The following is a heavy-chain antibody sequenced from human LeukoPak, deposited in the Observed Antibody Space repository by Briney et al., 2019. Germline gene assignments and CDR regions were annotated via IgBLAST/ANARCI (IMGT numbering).Heavy chain of an antibody. CDR1: GLTFINYS. D-gene: IGHD3-22*01. CDR2: ISSSSSTI. Sequence: YPGGALILAFSTSGLTFINYSSTRVRQTPAKGLEWVSHISSSSSTIYYVDCVKGRFTISRDNAKNTLYLQMNSLRAEDTAVYCCAKERAPRYDSSGYPGYWGQGTLVTVSS. V-gene: IGHV3-48*01. CDR3: AKERAPRYDSSGYPGY. J-gene: IGHJ4*02.